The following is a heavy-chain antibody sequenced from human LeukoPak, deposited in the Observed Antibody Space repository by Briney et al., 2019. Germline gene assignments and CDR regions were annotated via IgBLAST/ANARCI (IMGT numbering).Heavy chain of an antibody. Sequence: GGSLRLSCAASGFTFSSYGMPWVRQAPGKGLEWVAFIRYDGSNKYYADSVKGRFTISRDNAKNSLYLQMNSLRAEDTAVYYCARDGGYSGYDLFDSWGQGTLVTVSS. CDR2: IRYDGSNK. CDR1: GFTFSSYG. CDR3: ARDGGYSGYDLFDS. V-gene: IGHV3-30*02. D-gene: IGHD5-12*01. J-gene: IGHJ4*02.